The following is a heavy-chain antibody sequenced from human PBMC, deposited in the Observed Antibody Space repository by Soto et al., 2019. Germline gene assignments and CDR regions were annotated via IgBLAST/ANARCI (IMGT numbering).Heavy chain of an antibody. V-gene: IGHV4-39*01. CDR3: ARDWLVGAGAYYFDF. D-gene: IGHD6-19*01. CDR1: GGSVSISSNY. CDR2: IYYSGST. J-gene: IGHJ4*02. Sequence: QLQLQESGPGLVKPSETLSLTCSVSGGSVSISSNYWAWIRQPPGKGLEWIANIYYSGSTYYNPSLKSRLTISLDASKNQFSLKLSFVTAADTAVYYCARDWLVGAGAYYFDFWGQGTLVTVSS.